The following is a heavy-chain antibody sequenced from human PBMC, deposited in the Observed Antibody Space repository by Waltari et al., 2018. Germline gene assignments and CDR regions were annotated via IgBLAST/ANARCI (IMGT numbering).Heavy chain of an antibody. D-gene: IGHD5-12*01. J-gene: IGHJ3*01. CDR2: ISYNGAT. CDR1: VVSITTNRHY. Sequence: QLQLQESGPGLVKPSATLSLTCSVSVVSITTNRHYWGWIRQPPGQGLAWIGTISYNGATYSSPSLRSRVTIFRDTSKNQLSLKLGSVTAADTAFYYCATYIGASLGTAAFDVWGQGTMVTVSS. V-gene: IGHV4-39*01. CDR3: ATYIGASLGTAAFDV.